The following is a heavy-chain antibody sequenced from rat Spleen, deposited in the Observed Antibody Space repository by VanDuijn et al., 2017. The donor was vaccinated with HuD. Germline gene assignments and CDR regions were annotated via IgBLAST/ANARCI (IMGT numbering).Heavy chain of an antibody. Sequence: EVQLVESGGGLVQPGRSMKLSCAASGFTFSNYDMAWVRQAPTKGLEWVASISYDGSSTYYRDSVKGRFTISRNNAKSTLYLKMDSLRSEDTATYYCTTPVYRYGGYFDYWGQGVMVTVSS. CDR3: TTPVYRYGGYFDY. V-gene: IGHV5-20*01. D-gene: IGHD1-11*01. J-gene: IGHJ2*01. CDR1: GFTFSNYD. CDR2: ISYDGSST.